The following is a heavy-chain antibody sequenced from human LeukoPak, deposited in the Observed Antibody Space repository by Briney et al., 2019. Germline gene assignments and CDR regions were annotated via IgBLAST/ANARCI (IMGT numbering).Heavy chain of an antibody. D-gene: IGHD3-22*01. Sequence: IPSETLSLTCTVSGGSISSYYWSWIRQPPGKGLEWIGYIYYSGSTNYNPSLKSRVTISVDTSKNQFSLKLSSVTAADTAVYYCARGEDSSGYPLIDYWGQGTLVTVSS. V-gene: IGHV4-59*01. CDR3: ARGEDSSGYPLIDY. J-gene: IGHJ4*02. CDR1: GGSISSYY. CDR2: IYYSGST.